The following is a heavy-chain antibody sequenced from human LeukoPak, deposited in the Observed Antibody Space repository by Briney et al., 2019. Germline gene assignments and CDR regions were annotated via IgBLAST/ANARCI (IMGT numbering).Heavy chain of an antibody. D-gene: IGHD3-16*01. CDR3: ARDSIRPHAFDI. CDR1: GFTFSDYF. J-gene: IGHJ3*02. V-gene: IGHV3-21*01. CDR2: ISGSSRHI. Sequence: GGSLRLSCAASGFTFSDYFMNWVRQAPGKGLEYVSSISGSSRHIYYADSVKGRFTISRDNTKSSLYLQMNSLRVEDMAVYYCARDSIRPHAFDIWGQGTMVTVSS.